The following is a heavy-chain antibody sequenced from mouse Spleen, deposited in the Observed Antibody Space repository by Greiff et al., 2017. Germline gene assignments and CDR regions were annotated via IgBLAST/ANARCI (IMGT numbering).Heavy chain of an antibody. CDR3: ARQAWFAY. J-gene: IGHJ3*01. Sequence: EVQVVESGGGLVKPGGSLKLSCAASGFTFSSYAMSWVRQTPEKRLEWVATISSGGSYTYYPDSVKGRFTISRDNAKNTLYLQMSSLRSEDTAMYYCARQAWFAYWGQGTLVTVSA. CDR1: GFTFSSYA. CDR2: ISSGGSYT. V-gene: IGHV5-9-3*01.